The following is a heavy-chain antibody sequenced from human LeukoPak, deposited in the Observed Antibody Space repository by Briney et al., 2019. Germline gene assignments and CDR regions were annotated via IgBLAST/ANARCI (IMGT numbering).Heavy chain of an antibody. CDR1: GYTFTNHW. CDR3: ARQGSSSTSWQTIDY. CDR2: INPVDSET. Sequence: GESLKISCKGSGYTFTNHWIAWVRQMPGKGLECMGIINPVDSETRYSPSFQGQATISVDKSITTASLQWGSLRASDTAMYYCARQGSSSTSWQTIDYWGQGTLVTVSS. D-gene: IGHD2-2*01. V-gene: IGHV5-51*01. J-gene: IGHJ4*02.